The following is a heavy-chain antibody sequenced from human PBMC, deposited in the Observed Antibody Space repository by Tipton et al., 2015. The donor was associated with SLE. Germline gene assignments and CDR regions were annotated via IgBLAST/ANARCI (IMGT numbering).Heavy chain of an antibody. J-gene: IGHJ4*02. D-gene: IGHD2/OR15-2a*01. CDR3: ARDPIHQRNIEG. V-gene: IGHV4-31*03. Sequence: TLSLTCTVSGGSISSGGYYWSWIRQHPGKGLEWIGYIYYSGSTYYNPSLKSRVTISVDTSKNQFSLKLSSVTAADTAVYYRARDPIHQRNIEGWGQGTLVTVSS. CDR1: GGSISSGGYY. CDR2: IYYSGST.